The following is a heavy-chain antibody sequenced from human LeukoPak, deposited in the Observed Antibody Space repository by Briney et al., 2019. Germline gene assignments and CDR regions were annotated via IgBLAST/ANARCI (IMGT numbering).Heavy chain of an antibody. V-gene: IGHV4-59*01. CDR3: ARVRGSDYYGMDV. CDR1: GGSISSYY. Sequence: PSETLSLTCTVSGGSISSYYWSWIRQPPGKGLEWIGYIYYSGSTNYNPSLKSRVTISVDTSKNQISLKLSSVTAADTAVYYCARVRGSDYYGMDVWGQGTTVTVS. CDR2: IYYSGST. J-gene: IGHJ6*02.